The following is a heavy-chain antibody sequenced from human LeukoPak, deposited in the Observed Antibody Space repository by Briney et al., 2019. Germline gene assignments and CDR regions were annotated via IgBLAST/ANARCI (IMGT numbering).Heavy chain of an antibody. CDR3: AKDHFADYGDYVGFFGY. D-gene: IGHD4-17*01. V-gene: IGHV3-23*01. J-gene: IGHJ4*02. CDR1: GFTFSSYA. Sequence: GGSLRLSCAASGFTFSSYAMSWVRQAPGKGLEWVSAISGSGGSTYYADSVKGRFTISRGNSKNTLYLQMNSLRAEDTAVYYCAKDHFADYGDYVGFFGYWGQGTLVTVSS. CDR2: ISGSGGST.